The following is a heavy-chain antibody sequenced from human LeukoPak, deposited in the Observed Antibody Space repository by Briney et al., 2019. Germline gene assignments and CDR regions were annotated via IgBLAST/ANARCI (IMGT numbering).Heavy chain of an antibody. Sequence: SETLSLTCAVYGGSFSGYYWSWIRQPPGKGLEWSGAINHSGSTNYNPSHKSRVTISVATSKNQFSLKLSSVTAADTAVYYCARSTMVQVYYYYYYMDVWGKGTTVTVSS. V-gene: IGHV4-34*01. J-gene: IGHJ6*03. CDR1: GGSFSGYY. D-gene: IGHD3-10*01. CDR2: INHSGST. CDR3: ARSTMVQVYYYYYYMDV.